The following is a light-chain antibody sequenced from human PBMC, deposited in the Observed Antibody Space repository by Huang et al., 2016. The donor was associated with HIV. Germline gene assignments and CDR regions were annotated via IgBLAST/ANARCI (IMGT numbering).Light chain of an antibody. V-gene: IGKV1-27*01. CDR1: PAIRNY. CDR2: GAS. Sequence: DIQMDQSPSSLSASVGDRVTVTCRASPAIRNYLAWYQQKPGKPPMPLIYGASTLQSGVPSRFSGSGSGTEFTLTITTLQPGDVGTYYCQAYDSAPWTFGPGTKVEV. CDR3: QAYDSAPWT. J-gene: IGKJ1*01.